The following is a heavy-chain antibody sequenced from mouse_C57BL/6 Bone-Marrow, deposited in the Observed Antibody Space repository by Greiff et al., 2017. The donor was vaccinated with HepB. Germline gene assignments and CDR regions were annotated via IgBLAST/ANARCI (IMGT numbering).Heavy chain of an antibody. Sequence: QVQLKESGAELVKPGASVKMSCKASGYTFTSYWITWVKQRPGQGLEWIGDIYPGSGSTNYNEKFKSKATLTVDTSSSTAYMQLSSLTSEDSAVYYCARVRRGLYFDYWGQGTTLTVSS. CDR1: GYTFTSYW. V-gene: IGHV1-55*01. CDR2: IYPGSGST. CDR3: ARVRRGLYFDY. J-gene: IGHJ2*01. D-gene: IGHD2-14*01.